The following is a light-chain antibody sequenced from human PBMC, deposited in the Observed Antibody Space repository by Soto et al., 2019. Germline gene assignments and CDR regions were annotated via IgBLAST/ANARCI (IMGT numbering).Light chain of an antibody. J-gene: IGKJ1*01. CDR1: QTIXDY. V-gene: IGKV1-39*01. CDR2: AAS. CDR3: QQRHFSPWT. Sequence: DIQMTQSPPSLSASVGDRVTITCRASQTIXDYLNWYQQKPGKAPKLLIYAASSLQSGVPSRFSGSGYGTDFTLTISSLQPEDFATYYCQQRHFSPWTFGQGTKVEI.